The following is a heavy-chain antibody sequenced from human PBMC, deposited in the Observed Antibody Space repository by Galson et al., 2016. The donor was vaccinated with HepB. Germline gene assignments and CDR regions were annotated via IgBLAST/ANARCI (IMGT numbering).Heavy chain of an antibody. D-gene: IGHD3-10*02. V-gene: IGHV3-33*01. CDR1: GFTFSSYG. Sequence: SLRLSCAASGFTFSSYGMYWVRQAPGKGLEWVAVIWYDGSNKYYADSVEGRFTISRDNSKNTLYLQMNSLRTEDTAVYYCARVFGELLEYSPLDYWGQGTLVTVSS. CDR3: ARVFGELLEYSPLDY. CDR2: IWYDGSNK. J-gene: IGHJ4*02.